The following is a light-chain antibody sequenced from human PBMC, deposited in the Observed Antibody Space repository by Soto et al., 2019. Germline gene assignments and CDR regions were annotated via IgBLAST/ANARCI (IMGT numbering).Light chain of an antibody. CDR1: RSNIGSNT. V-gene: IGLV1-44*01. Sequence: QSVLTQPPSASGTPGQRVTISCSGSRSNIGSNTVSWYQQVPGTAPKLLIYTNTQRPSGVPDRFSGSKSGTSASLAISGLQSEDEADYYCEAWDASLNGYVFGPGTKVTVL. J-gene: IGLJ1*01. CDR3: EAWDASLNGYV. CDR2: TNT.